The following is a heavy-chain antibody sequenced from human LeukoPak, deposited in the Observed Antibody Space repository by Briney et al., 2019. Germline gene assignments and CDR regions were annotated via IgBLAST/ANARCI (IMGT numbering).Heavy chain of an antibody. J-gene: IGHJ2*01. V-gene: IGHV3-21*01. CDR1: GFTFSSYS. CDR2: ISSSSSYI. D-gene: IGHD4-17*01. CDR3: GKVTVSWYGDYGRGYFDL. Sequence: GGSLRLSCAASGFTFSSYSMNWVRQAPGKGLEWVSSISSSSSYIYYADSVKGRFTISTDNAKNSLYLQMNSLRAEDTAVYYCGKVTVSWYGDYGRGYFDLWGRGTLVTVSS.